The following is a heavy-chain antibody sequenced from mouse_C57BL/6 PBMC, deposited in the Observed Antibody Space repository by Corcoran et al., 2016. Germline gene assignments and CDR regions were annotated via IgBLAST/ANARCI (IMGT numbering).Heavy chain of an antibody. CDR1: GYTFTTYG. V-gene: IGHV9-3*01. CDR2: INTYSGVP. CDR3: ARDYDYDGGYFDV. J-gene: IGHJ1*03. D-gene: IGHD2-4*01. Sequence: QIQLVQSGPELKKPGETVKISCKASGYTFTTYGMSWVKQAPGKGLKWMGWINTYSGVPTYADDFKGRFAFSLETSASTAYLQINNLKNEDTATYFCARDYDYDGGYFDVWGTGTTVTVSS.